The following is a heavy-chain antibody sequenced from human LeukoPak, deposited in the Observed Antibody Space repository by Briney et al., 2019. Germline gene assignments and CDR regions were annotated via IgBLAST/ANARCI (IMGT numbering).Heavy chain of an antibody. CDR2: ISSSSTYI. Sequence: KPGGSLRLSCAASGFTFSSYSMNWVRQVPGRGLEWVSSISSSSTYIYYADSVKGRFTISRDDAKNSLYLQMNSLRAEDTAVYYCARDLTSSSTAYFQHWGQGTLVTVSS. J-gene: IGHJ1*01. V-gene: IGHV3-21*01. D-gene: IGHD6-6*01. CDR1: GFTFSSYS. CDR3: ARDLTSSSTAYFQH.